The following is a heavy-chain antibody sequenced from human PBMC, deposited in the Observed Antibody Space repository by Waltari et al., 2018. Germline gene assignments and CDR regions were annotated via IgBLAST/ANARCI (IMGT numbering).Heavy chain of an antibody. CDR2: IKQDGSEK. D-gene: IGHD2-8*01. CDR1: GFTFSSYW. J-gene: IGHJ6*02. V-gene: IGHV3-7*03. CDR3: ARDRGFSMYGYYYGMDV. Sequence: EVQLVESGGGLVQPGGSLRLSCAASGFTFSSYWMSWLRQAPGKGLEWVANIKQDGSEKYYVDSVKGRFTISRDNAKNSLYLQMNSLRAEDTAVYYCARDRGFSMYGYYYGMDVWGQGTTVTVSS.